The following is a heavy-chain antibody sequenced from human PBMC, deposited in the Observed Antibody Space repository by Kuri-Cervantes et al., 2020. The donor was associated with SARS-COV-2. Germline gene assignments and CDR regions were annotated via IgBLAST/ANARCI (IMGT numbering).Heavy chain of an antibody. J-gene: IGHJ4*02. CDR3: ARGGVGATQDCSFDY. CDR2: IIPIFGTA. V-gene: IGHV1-69*05. D-gene: IGHD1-26*01. Sequence: SVKVSCKASGGTFSSYAISWVRQAPGQGLEWMGGIIPIFGTANYAQKFQGRVTITTDEPTSTAYMELSSLRSEDTAVYYCARGGVGATQDCSFDYWGQGTLVTVSS. CDR1: GGTFSSYA.